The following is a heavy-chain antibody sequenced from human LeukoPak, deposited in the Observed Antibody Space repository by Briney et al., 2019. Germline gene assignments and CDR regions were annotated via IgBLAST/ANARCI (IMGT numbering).Heavy chain of an antibody. CDR2: IYYSGST. V-gene: IGHV4-39*01. CDR1: GGSISSSSYY. D-gene: IGHD3-10*01. CDR3: ARLPTDSKRYYYGSGSSRRFDY. J-gene: IGHJ4*02. Sequence: PSETLSLTCTVSGGSISSSSYYWGWIRQPPGKGLEWIGSIYYSGSTYYNPSLKSRVTISVDTSKNQFSLKLSSVTAADTAVYYCARLPTDSKRYYYGSGSSRRFDYWGQGTLVTVSS.